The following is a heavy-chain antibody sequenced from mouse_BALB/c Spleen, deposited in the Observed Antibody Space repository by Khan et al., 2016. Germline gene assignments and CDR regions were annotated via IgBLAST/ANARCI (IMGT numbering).Heavy chain of an antibody. CDR2: ISYSGTT. Sequence: EVQLVESGPGLVKPSQSLSLTCTVTGYSITSDYAWNWIRQFPGNKLEWMGYISYSGTTTYNPSLKSRISITRDTSKNQFFLQLNSVTTEDNATYNCARWLDAMDYWGQGTSVTVSS. D-gene: IGHD2-2*01. CDR1: GYSITSDYA. V-gene: IGHV3-2*02. J-gene: IGHJ4*01. CDR3: ARWLDAMDY.